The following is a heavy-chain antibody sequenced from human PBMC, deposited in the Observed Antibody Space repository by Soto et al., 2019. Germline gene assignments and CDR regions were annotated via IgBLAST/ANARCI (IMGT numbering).Heavy chain of an antibody. CDR2: IIPIFGTA. Sequence: QVQLVQSGAEVKKPGSSVQVSCKASGGTFSSYAISWVRQAPGQGLEWMGGIIPIFGTANYAQKFQGRVTITADKSTSTAYMELSSLRSEDTAVYYCASGDYYDSSGRSLNPIYYYYGMDVWCQGTTVTVSS. V-gene: IGHV1-69*06. J-gene: IGHJ6*02. CDR1: GGTFSSYA. CDR3: ASGDYYDSSGRSLNPIYYYYGMDV. D-gene: IGHD3-22*01.